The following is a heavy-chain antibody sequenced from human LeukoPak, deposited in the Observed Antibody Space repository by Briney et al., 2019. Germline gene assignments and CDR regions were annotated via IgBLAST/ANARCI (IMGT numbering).Heavy chain of an antibody. CDR1: GFTFRDYY. CDR3: AKAPASPSDSRTWGRDCFGY. J-gene: IGHJ4*02. Sequence: GGSLRLSCAASGFTFRDYYMGWIRQAPGKGLESISYISDSGSTINYADSVKGRFTVSRDNAENSLYLQMNSLRAEDTAVYYCAKAPASPSDSRTWGRDCFGYCGQGALVTVSS. CDR2: ISDSGSTI. D-gene: IGHD6-13*01. V-gene: IGHV3-11*01.